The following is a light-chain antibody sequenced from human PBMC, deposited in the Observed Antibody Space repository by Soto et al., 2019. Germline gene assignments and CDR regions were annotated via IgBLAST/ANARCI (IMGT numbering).Light chain of an antibody. Sequence: DIQMTQSPSTLSASVGDRVNITCRASQSISSWLAWYQQKPGKAPKLLIYKASSLEGRVPSRFSGSGSGTDFTLTISSLQPDDFATYYCQQYHSYSLTFGGGTKLDIK. CDR1: QSISSW. V-gene: IGKV1-5*03. CDR2: KAS. CDR3: QQYHSYSLT. J-gene: IGKJ4*01.